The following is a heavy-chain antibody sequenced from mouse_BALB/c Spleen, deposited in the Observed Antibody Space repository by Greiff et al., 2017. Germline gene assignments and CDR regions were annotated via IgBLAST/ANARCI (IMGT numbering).Heavy chain of an antibody. V-gene: IGHV1-9*01. D-gene: IGHD2-14*01. J-gene: IGHJ2*01. Sequence: VQLQQSGAELMKPGASVKISCKATGYTFSSYWIEWVKQRPGHGLEWIGEILPGSGSTNYNEKFKGKATFTADTSSNTAYMQLSSLTSEDSAVYYCARLVYYRYYFDYWGQGTTLTVSS. CDR2: ILPGSGST. CDR1: GYTFSSYW. CDR3: ARLVYYRYYFDY.